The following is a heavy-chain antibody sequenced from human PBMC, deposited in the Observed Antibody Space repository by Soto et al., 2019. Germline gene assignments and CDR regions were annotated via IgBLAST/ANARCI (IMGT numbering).Heavy chain of an antibody. Sequence: GGSLRLSCAASGFTFSSYGMHWVRQAPGKGLEWVAVIWYDGSNKYYADSVKGRFTISRDNSKNTLYLQMNSLRAEDTAVYYCAREYTVDTAMGRGGWYYFDYWGQGTLVTVSS. V-gene: IGHV3-33*01. CDR3: AREYTVDTAMGRGGWYYFDY. CDR2: IWYDGSNK. J-gene: IGHJ4*02. D-gene: IGHD5-18*01. CDR1: GFTFSSYG.